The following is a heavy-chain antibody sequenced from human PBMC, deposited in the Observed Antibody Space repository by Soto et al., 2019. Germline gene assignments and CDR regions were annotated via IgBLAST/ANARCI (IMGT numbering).Heavy chain of an antibody. CDR1: GFTFSNYA. CDR3: ATRSPSGGYFDY. J-gene: IGHJ4*02. CDR2: ISGAGGST. D-gene: IGHD2-8*02. Sequence: EVQLLESGGGLVQPGGSLRLSCAASGFTFSNYAMSWVRQAPGKGLEWVSHISGAGGSTYYADSVRGRFTISRDNSKNPLFLQINSLRAEDTAVYYCATRSPSGGYFDYWGQGTLVIVSS. V-gene: IGHV3-23*01.